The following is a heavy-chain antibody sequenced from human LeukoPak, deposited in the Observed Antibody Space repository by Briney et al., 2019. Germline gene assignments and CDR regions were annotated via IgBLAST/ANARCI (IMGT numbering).Heavy chain of an antibody. V-gene: IGHV3-30*04. D-gene: IGHD6-6*01. CDR1: GFTFSSYA. Sequence: PGGSLRLSCAASGFTFSSYAMHWVRQAPGKGLEWVAVISYDGSNKYYADSVKGRFTISRDNSKNTLYLQMNSLRAEDTAVYYCARDGGSSSHDYYYYYMDVWGKGTTVTVSS. CDR2: ISYDGSNK. CDR3: ARDGGSSSHDYYYYYMDV. J-gene: IGHJ6*03.